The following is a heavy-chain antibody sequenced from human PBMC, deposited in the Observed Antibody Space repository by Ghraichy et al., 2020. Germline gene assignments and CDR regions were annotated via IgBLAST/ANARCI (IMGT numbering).Heavy chain of an antibody. CDR1: GFTFSSYW. CDR2: IKQDGSEK. D-gene: IGHD3-22*01. J-gene: IGHJ4*02. V-gene: IGHV3-7*03. CDR3: ARDIYYYDSSGYSNDY. Sequence: GESLNISCAASGFTFSSYWMSWVRQAPGKGLEWVANIKQDGSEKYYVDSVKGRFTISRDNAKNSLYLQMNSLRAEDTAVYYCARDIYYYDSSGYSNDYWGQGTLVTVSS.